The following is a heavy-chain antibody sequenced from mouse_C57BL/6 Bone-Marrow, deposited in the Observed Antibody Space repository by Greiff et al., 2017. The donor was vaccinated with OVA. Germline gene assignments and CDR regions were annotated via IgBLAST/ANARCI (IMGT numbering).Heavy chain of an antibody. J-gene: IGHJ4*01. CDR3: ARVRDDAMDY. V-gene: IGHV1-69*01. D-gene: IGHD3-3*01. CDR2: IDPSDSYT. CDR1: GYTFTSYW. Sequence: QVQLQQPGAELVMPGASVKLSCKASGYTFTSYWMHWVKQRPGQGLEWIGEIDPSDSYTNYNQKFKGKSTLTVDKSSSTAYMQLSSLTSEDSAVYYCARVRDDAMDYWGQGTSVTVSS.